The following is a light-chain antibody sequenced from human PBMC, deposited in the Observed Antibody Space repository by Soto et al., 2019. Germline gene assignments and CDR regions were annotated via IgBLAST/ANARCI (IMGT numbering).Light chain of an antibody. V-gene: IGLV1-44*01. CDR2: TND. CDR3: AAWDDSLNGHVV. CDR1: SSNIGSNT. J-gene: IGLJ2*01. Sequence: QPVLTQPPSTSGAPGQRVTISCSGSSSNIGSNTVHWYQQLPETAPKLLIYTNDQRPSGVPDRFSGSKSGTSASLAISGLRSEDEADYYCAAWDDSLNGHVVFGGGTKLTVL.